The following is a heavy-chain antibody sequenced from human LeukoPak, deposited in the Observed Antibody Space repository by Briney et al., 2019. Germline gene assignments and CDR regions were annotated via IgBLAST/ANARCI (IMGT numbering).Heavy chain of an antibody. CDR2: IYSGGST. CDR1: GFPFSTYG. J-gene: IGHJ4*02. D-gene: IGHD4-17*01. CDR3: AADYAYFDY. Sequence: GGSLRLSCAASGFPFSTYGMNWVRQAPGKGLEWVSVIYSGGSTYYADSVKGRFTISRDNSKNTLYLQMNSLRAEDTAVYYCAADYAYFDYWGQGTLVTVSS. V-gene: IGHV3-66*01.